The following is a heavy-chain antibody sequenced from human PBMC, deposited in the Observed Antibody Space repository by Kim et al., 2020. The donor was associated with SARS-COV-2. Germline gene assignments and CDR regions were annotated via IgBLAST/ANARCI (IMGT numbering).Heavy chain of an antibody. CDR2: ISYDGSNK. J-gene: IGHJ3*02. D-gene: IGHD6-19*01. V-gene: IGHV3-30-3*01. CDR1: GFTFSSYA. Sequence: GGSLRLSCAASGFTFSSYAMHWVRQAPGKGLEWVAVISYDGSNKYYADSVKGRFTISRDNSKNTLYLQMNSLRAEDTAVYYCARESEAVAAPLDIWGQGTMVTVSS. CDR3: ARESEAVAAPLDI.